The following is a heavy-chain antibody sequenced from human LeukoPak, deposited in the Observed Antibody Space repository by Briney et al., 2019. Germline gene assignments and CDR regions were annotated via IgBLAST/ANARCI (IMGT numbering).Heavy chain of an antibody. CDR2: FSGSGGRT. J-gene: IGHJ4*02. CDR1: GFTFSSYT. D-gene: IGHD3-10*01. V-gene: IGHV3-23*01. Sequence: GGSLRLSRAASGFTFSSYTMSWVRQAPGKGLEWVSAFSGSGGRTYYADSVKGRFTISRDNSKNTLYLQMNSLRAEDTAVYYCAPGGPGYYFDYWGQGTLVTVSS. CDR3: APGGPGYYFDY.